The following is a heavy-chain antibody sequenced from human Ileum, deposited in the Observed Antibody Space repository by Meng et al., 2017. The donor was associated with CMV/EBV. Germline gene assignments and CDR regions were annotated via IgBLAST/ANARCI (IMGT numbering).Heavy chain of an antibody. CDR2: MNPNSGNT. Sequence: KASGYTFTSYDINWVRQATGQGLEWMGWMNPNSGNTGYAQKFQGRVTMTRNTSISTAYMELSSLRSEDTAVYYCARGRGALTVTIHYWGQGTLVTVSS. J-gene: IGHJ4*02. CDR3: ARGRGALTVTIHY. V-gene: IGHV1-8*01. CDR1: GYTFTSYD. D-gene: IGHD4-11*01.